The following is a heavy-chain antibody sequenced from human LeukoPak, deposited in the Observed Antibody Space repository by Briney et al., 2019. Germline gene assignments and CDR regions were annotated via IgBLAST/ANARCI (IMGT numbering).Heavy chain of an antibody. Sequence: VASVKVSCKASGYTFTGYYMHWVRQAPGQGLEWMGWINPNSGGTNYAQKFQGRVTMTRNTSISTAYMELSRLRSDDTAVYYCARGGGSIVARTNWFDPWGQGTLVTVSS. CDR2: INPNSGGT. D-gene: IGHD2-15*01. CDR3: ARGGGSIVARTNWFDP. J-gene: IGHJ5*02. V-gene: IGHV1-2*02. CDR1: GYTFTGYY.